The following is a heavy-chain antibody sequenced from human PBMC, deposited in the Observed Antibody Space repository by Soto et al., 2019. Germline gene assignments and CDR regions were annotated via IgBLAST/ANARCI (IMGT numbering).Heavy chain of an antibody. CDR1: GGSVSSGSYY. Sequence: QVQLQESGPGLVKPSETLSLTCTVSGGSVSSGSYYWSWIRQPPGKGLEWIGYIYYSGSTNYNPSLKSRVTISVDTSKNQFSLKLSSVSAADTAVYYCARGSIAAGVGFDYWGQGTLVTVSS. CDR2: IYYSGST. J-gene: IGHJ4*02. D-gene: IGHD6-13*01. V-gene: IGHV4-61*01. CDR3: ARGSIAAGVGFDY.